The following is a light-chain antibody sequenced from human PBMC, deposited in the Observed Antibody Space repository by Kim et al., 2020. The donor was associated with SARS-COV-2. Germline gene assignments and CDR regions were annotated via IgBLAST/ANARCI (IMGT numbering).Light chain of an antibody. CDR2: AAS. V-gene: IGKV1-39*01. CDR1: QSISSY. J-gene: IGKJ2*01. CDR3: QQSYSTPHT. Sequence: SASVGDRVNSTCRASQSISSYLNWYQQKPGKAPKLLIYAASSLQSGVPSRFSGSGSGTDFTLTISSLQPEDFATYYCQQSYSTPHTCGQGTKLE.